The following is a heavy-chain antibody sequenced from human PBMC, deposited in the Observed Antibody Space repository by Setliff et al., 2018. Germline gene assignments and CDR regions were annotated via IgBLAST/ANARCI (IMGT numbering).Heavy chain of an antibody. J-gene: IGHJ4*02. CDR2: INPNSGGT. CDR3: ARSRDGGNSSGYSGAFDI. D-gene: IGHD3-22*01. Sequence: ASVKVSCKASGYTFTGYYMHWVRQAPGQGLEWMGWINPNSGGTNYAQKFQGWVTMTRDTSISTAYMELSRLRSDDTAVYYCARSRDGGNSSGYSGAFDIWGQGTLVTVSS. CDR1: GYTFTGYY. V-gene: IGHV1-2*04.